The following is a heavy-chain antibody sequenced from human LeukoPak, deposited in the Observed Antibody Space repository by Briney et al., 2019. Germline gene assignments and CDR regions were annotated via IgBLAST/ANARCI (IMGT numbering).Heavy chain of an antibody. CDR3: GGGGPGGGGDYFDY. CDR2: ISGNRKTI. Sequence: GGSLRLSCTASGFNFNPYSMNWVRQAPGKGLEWIAYISGNRKTIYYADSVKGRFTVSADNTKNSGYLQMNSLRTEDTAVYYCGGGGPGGGGDYFDYWGQGTLVTVSS. D-gene: IGHD3-10*01. CDR1: GFNFNPYS. V-gene: IGHV3-48*04. J-gene: IGHJ4*02.